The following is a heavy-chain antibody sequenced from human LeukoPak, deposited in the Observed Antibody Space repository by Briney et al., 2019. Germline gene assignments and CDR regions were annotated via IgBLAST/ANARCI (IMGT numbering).Heavy chain of an antibody. CDR3: ARRHQSSPDY. J-gene: IGHJ4*02. CDR1: GFTVSSNY. Sequence: GGSLRLSCAASGFTVSSNYMCWVRQAPGKGLEWVSVIYSGGSTYYADSVKGRFTISRDNSKNTLYLQMNSLRAEDTAVYYCARRHQSSPDYWGQGTLVTVSS. D-gene: IGHD2-2*01. CDR2: IYSGGST. V-gene: IGHV3-53*01.